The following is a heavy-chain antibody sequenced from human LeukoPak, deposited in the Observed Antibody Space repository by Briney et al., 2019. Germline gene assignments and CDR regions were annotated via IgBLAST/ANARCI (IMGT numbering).Heavy chain of an antibody. CDR2: IYYSGST. CDR1: GGSISSYY. D-gene: IGHD3-3*01. J-gene: IGHJ3*02. CDR3: ARDDTIFGVVNPRNNAFDI. V-gene: IGHV4-59*01. Sequence: SETLSLTCTVSGGSISSYYWSWIRQPPGKGLEWIGYIYYSGSTNYNPSLKSRVTISVDTSKNQFSLKLSYVTAADTAVYYCARDDTIFGVVNPRNNAFDIWGQGTMVTVSS.